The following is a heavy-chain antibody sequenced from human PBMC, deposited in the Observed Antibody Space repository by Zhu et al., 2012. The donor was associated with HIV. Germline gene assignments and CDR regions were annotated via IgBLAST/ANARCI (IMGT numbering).Heavy chain of an antibody. Sequence: QVQLQESGPGLVKPSETLSLICAVSGYSISSGYYWSWIRQPPGKGLEWIGSTLRSGSTYYNPSLKSRVTISVDTSENQSSLNLSSVTAADTAVYYCASNYYGSGSRDYYYHMDVWGKGTTVTVSS. CDR2: TLRSGST. J-gene: IGHJ6*03. D-gene: IGHD3-10*01. CDR1: GYSISSGYY. CDR3: ASNYYGSGSRDYYYHMDV. V-gene: IGHV4-38-2*01.